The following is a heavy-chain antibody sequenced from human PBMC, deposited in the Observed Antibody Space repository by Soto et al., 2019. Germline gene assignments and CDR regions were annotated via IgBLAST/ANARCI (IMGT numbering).Heavy chain of an antibody. CDR1: GYTFTSYY. D-gene: IGHD6-13*01. V-gene: IGHV1-46*03. J-gene: IGHJ6*02. CDR2: INPSGGST. CDR3: ASIAAAGIMHRDYYYYGMDV. Sequence: QVQLVQSGAEVKKPGASVKVSCKASGYTFTSYYMHWVLQAPGQGLEWMGIINPSGGSTSYAQKFQGRVTMTRDTSTSTVYMELSSLRSEVTAVYYCASIAAAGIMHRDYYYYGMDVWGRGTTVTVSS.